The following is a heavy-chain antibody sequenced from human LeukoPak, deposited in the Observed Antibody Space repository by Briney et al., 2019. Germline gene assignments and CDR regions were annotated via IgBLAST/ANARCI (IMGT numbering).Heavy chain of an antibody. Sequence: GGSLRLSCAASGFTSSGFSMNWVRQAPGKGLEWVSYFSSSSGIIHYADSVQGRFTISRDNAKNSLYLQMNSLRAEDTAVYYCARGIGSSGWYEFNYWGQGTLVTVSS. D-gene: IGHD6-19*01. V-gene: IGHV3-48*04. CDR3: ARGIGSSGWYEFNY. CDR2: FSSSSGII. J-gene: IGHJ4*02. CDR1: GFTSSGFS.